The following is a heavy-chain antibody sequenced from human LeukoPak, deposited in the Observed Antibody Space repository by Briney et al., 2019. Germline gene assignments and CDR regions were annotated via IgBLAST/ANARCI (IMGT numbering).Heavy chain of an antibody. Sequence: GGSLRLSCAASGFTFSSYSMNWVRQAPGKGLEWVSSISRSSSYIYYADSVKGRFTISRDNAKNSLYLQMNSLRAEDTAVYYCARDRPIVATKRDWFDPWGQGTLVTVSS. D-gene: IGHD5-12*01. V-gene: IGHV3-21*01. J-gene: IGHJ5*02. CDR3: ARDRPIVATKRDWFDP. CDR2: ISRSSSYI. CDR1: GFTFSSYS.